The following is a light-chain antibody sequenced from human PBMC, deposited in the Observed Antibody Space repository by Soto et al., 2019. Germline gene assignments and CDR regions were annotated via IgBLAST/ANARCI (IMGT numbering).Light chain of an antibody. V-gene: IGLV2-11*01. CDR3: CSYAGSYTYV. CDR1: SSDVGGYNY. Sequence: QSALTQPRSVSGSPGQSVTISCTGTSSDVGGYNYVSWYQQHPGKAPKLMIYDVTKRPSGVPDRFSGSKSGSTASLTISGLQAEDEADYYCCSYAGSYTYVFGIGTKLTVL. J-gene: IGLJ1*01. CDR2: DVT.